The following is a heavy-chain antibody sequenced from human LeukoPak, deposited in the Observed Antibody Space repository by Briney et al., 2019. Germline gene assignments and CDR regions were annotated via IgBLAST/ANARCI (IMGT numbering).Heavy chain of an antibody. J-gene: IGHJ4*02. CDR1: GGSFSGYY. V-gene: IGHV4-34*01. CDR3: SRGAVGATRAHYLDY. D-gene: IGHD1-26*01. Sequence: SETLSLTCAVYGGSFSGYYWSWIRQPPGKGLEWIGEINHSGSTNYNPSLKSRVTISVDTSKNQFSLWLNSVTAADTAVYYCSRGAVGATRAHYLDYWGQGTLVTVSS. CDR2: INHSGST.